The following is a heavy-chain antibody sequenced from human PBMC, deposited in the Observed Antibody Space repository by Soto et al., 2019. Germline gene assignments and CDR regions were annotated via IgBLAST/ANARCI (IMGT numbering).Heavy chain of an antibody. Sequence: GGSLRLSCAASGFSFSHYAMHWVRQPPGKGLEWVAPISYDGENQYFTDSVRGRFTISRDNSKTAVYLEMNDLRLDDTATYYCVSPHSESSNAFDLWGQGTLVTVSS. CDR3: VSPHSESSNAFDL. CDR1: GFSFSHYA. CDR2: ISYDGENQ. D-gene: IGHD1-1*01. J-gene: IGHJ5*02. V-gene: IGHV3-30*04.